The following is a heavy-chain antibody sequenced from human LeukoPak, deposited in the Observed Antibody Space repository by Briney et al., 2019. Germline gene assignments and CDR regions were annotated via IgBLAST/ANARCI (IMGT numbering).Heavy chain of an antibody. Sequence: PSETLSLTXTVSGGSISSSSYYWGWIRQPPGKGLEWIGSIYYSGSTYYNPALKSRVTISVDTSKNQFSLKLSSVTAADTAVYYCAKEWELRSWGQGTLVTVSS. D-gene: IGHD1-26*01. V-gene: IGHV4-39*02. CDR2: IYYSGST. CDR3: AKEWELRS. CDR1: GGSISSSSYY. J-gene: IGHJ4*02.